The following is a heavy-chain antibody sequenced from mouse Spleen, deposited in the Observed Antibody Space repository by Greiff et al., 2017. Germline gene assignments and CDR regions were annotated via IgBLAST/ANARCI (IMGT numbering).Heavy chain of an antibody. CDR2: IDPEDGET. V-gene: IGHV14-2*01. J-gene: IGHJ3*01. D-gene: IGHD1-1*01. CDR1: GFNIKDYY. Sequence: DVKLVESGAELVKPGASVKLSCTASGFNIKDYYMHWVKQRTEQGLEWIGRIDPEDGETKYAPKFQGKATITADTSSNTAYLQLSSLTSEDTAVYYCARITTVVATPFAYWGQGTLVTVSA. CDR3: ARITTVVATPFAY.